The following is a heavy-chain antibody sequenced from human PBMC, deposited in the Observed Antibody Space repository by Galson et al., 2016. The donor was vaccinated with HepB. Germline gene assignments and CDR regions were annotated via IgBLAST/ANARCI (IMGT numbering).Heavy chain of an antibody. Sequence: SLRLSCAASGFTFSSYEMNWVRQAPGKGLEWVSYISSSGSTIYYADSVKGRFTISRDNAKNSLYLQTNSLRAEDTAVYYCASYPGYFPGNWGQGTLVTVPS. CDR2: ISSSGSTI. V-gene: IGHV3-48*03. D-gene: IGHD3-9*01. CDR3: ASYPGYFPGN. J-gene: IGHJ4*02. CDR1: GFTFSSYE.